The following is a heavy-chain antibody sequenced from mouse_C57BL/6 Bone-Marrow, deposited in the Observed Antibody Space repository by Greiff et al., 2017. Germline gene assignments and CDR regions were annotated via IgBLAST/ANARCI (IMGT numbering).Heavy chain of an antibody. Sequence: EVHLVESGGGLVKPGGSLKLSCAASGFTFSDYGMHWVRQAPEKGLEWVAYISSGSSTIYYADTVKGRFTFSSDNAKNTLFLQMTSLGSEDTAMYYCARGNFDDWGKGTTLTVAS. CDR3: ARGNFDD. V-gene: IGHV5-17*01. CDR2: ISSGSSTI. CDR1: GFTFSDYG. J-gene: IGHJ2*01.